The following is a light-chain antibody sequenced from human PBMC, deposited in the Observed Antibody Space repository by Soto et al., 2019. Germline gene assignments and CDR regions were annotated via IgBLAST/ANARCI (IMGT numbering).Light chain of an antibody. CDR1: QCVSSN. CDR3: QQYNVWPLT. CDR2: VAS. Sequence: EIVMTQSPATLSVSPGERATLSCRASQCVSSNLAWYQQKPGQTPKLPIYVASTSATAIPARFSGSGSGTEFTLTISSLHSEDFAVYYCQQYNVWPLTFGGGTKVEFK. J-gene: IGKJ4*01. V-gene: IGKV3-15*01.